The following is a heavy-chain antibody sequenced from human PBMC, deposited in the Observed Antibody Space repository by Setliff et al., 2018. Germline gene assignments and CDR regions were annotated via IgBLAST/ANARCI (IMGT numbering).Heavy chain of an antibody. Sequence: PGGSLRLSCSASGFIFSNYRMTWVRQAPGMGLGWVSSISSSSSSKNYADSVKGRFTISRDNAKNSLYVQMNSLGAEDTALYYCARAHRYFSDTSGYFYDQGRSAFDVWGQGTMVTVSS. J-gene: IGHJ3*01. CDR3: ARAHRYFSDTSGYFYDQGRSAFDV. CDR2: ISSSSSSK. V-gene: IGHV3-21*04. CDR1: GFIFSNYR. D-gene: IGHD3-22*01.